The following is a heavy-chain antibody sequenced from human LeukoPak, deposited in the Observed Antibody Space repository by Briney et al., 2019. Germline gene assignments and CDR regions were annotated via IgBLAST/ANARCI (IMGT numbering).Heavy chain of an antibody. J-gene: IGHJ4*02. CDR2: IYYSGST. Sequence: SETLSLTCTVSGDSISSNSYYWGWIRQPPGKGLDWIGSIYYSGSTYYNPSLKSRVTISVDTSKNRFSLRLSSVTAADTAVFFCARLPERSDLLPSYANSFDWWGQGTLVTVSS. V-gene: IGHV4-39*01. D-gene: IGHD3-9*01. CDR3: ARLPERSDLLPSYANSFDW. CDR1: GDSISSNSYY.